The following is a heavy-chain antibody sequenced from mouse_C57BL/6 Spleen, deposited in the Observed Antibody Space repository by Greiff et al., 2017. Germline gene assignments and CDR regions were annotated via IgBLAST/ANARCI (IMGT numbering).Heavy chain of an antibody. V-gene: IGHV1-50*01. CDR3: ARLLSRVFDY. CDR2: IDPSDSYT. J-gene: IGHJ2*01. Sequence: QVQLQQSGAELVKPGASVKLSCKASGYTFTSYWMQWVKQRPGQGLEWIGEIDPSDSYTNYNQKFKGKATLTVDTSSSTAYMQLSSLTSEDSAVYYCARLLSRVFDYWGQGTTLTVSS. CDR1: GYTFTSYW. D-gene: IGHD1-1*01.